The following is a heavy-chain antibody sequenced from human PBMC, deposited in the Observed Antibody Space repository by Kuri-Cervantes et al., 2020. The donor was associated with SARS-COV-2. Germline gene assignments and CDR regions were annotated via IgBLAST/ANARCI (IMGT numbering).Heavy chain of an antibody. CDR3: ARSSKGVPHKSPPTRKGLDYYMDV. CDR2: MNPNSGNT. J-gene: IGHJ6*03. Sequence: GESLKISCKASGYTFTSYDINWVRQATGRGLEWMGWMNPNSGNTGYAQKFQGRVTMTRNTSISTAYMELSSLRSEDTAVYYCARSSKGVPHKSPPTRKGLDYYMDVWGKGTTVTVSS. V-gene: IGHV1-8*01. CDR1: GYTFTSYD. D-gene: IGHD1-1*01.